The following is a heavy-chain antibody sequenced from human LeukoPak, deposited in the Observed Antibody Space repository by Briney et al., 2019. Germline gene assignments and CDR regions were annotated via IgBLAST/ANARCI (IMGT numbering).Heavy chain of an antibody. D-gene: IGHD3-16*01. CDR3: ARGRLPFTSDDAFDI. CDR2: INHSGST. CDR1: GGSFSGYY. J-gene: IGHJ3*02. Sequence: PSETLSLTCAVYGGSFSGYYWSWIRQPPGKGLEWIGEINHSGSTNYNPSLKSRVTISVDTSKNQFSLKLSSVTAADTAVYYCARGRLPFTSDDAFDIWGQGTMVTVSS. V-gene: IGHV4-34*01.